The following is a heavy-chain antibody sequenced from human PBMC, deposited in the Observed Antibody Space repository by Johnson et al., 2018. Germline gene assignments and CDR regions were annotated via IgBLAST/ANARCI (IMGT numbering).Heavy chain of an antibody. J-gene: IGHJ3*02. CDR1: GFTFSSYS. Sequence: VQLGQSGGGLVKPGGSLGLSCAASGFTFSSYSMNWVRQAPGKGLAWVSSISTSSSYIYYAASVKGRFTISRDNAKNSLYLEMNSLRAEDTAVYYCARAAYDYGDYDALDIWGQGTIVTASS. CDR3: ARAAYDYGDYDALDI. D-gene: IGHD4-17*01. CDR2: ISTSSSYI. V-gene: IGHV3-21*01.